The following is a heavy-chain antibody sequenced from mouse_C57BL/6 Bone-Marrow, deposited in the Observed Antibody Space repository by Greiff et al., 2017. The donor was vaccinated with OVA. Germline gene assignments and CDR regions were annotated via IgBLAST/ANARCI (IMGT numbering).Heavy chain of an antibody. CDR1: GYTFTSYG. V-gene: IGHV1-81*01. J-gene: IGHJ3*01. CDR2: IYPRSGST. Sequence: QVQLKQSGAELARPGASVKLSCKASGYTFTSYGISWVKQRTGQGLEWIGEIYPRSGSTYYNEKFKGKATLTADKSSSTAYMELRSLTSEDSAVYFCARDYKGWFAYWGQGTLVTVSA. D-gene: IGHD2-12*01. CDR3: ARDYKGWFAY.